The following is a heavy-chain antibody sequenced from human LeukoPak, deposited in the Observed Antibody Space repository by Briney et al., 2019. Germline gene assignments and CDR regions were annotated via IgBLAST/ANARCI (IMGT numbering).Heavy chain of an antibody. CDR3: AREGSGSYYNRIYYMDV. J-gene: IGHJ6*03. CDR1: GGSISSSNW. V-gene: IGHV4-4*02. CDR2: IYHSGST. D-gene: IGHD3-10*01. Sequence: SETLSLTCAVSGGSISSSNWWSWVRQPPGKGLEWIGEIYHSGSTNYNPSLKSRVTISVDKSKNQFSLKLSSVTAADTAVYYCAREGSGSYYNRIYYMDVWGKGTTVTISS.